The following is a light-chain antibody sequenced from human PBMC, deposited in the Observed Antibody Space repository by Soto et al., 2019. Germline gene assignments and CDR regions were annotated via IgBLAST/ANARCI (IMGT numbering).Light chain of an antibody. Sequence: EIVLTQSPGTLSLSPGERATLSCRASQSVTSNSLAWYQQKPGQAPGLLIYGASSRATGIPDRFRGSRSGTDFTITISRLEPEDFAVYYCQQYGGSPWTFGQGTKVEIK. V-gene: IGKV3-20*01. CDR2: GAS. CDR3: QQYGGSPWT. CDR1: QSVTSNS. J-gene: IGKJ1*01.